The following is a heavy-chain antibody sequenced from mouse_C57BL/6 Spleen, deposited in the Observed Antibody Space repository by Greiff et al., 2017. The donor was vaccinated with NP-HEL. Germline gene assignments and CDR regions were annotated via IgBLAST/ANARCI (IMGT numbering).Heavy chain of an antibody. CDR3: ARGANWDRFAY. Sequence: VKLMESGPGLVQPSQSLSITCTVSGFSLTSYGVHWVRQSPGKGLEWLGVIWSGGSTDYNAAFISRLSISKDNSKSQVFFKMNSLQADDTAIYYCARGANWDRFAYWGQGTLVTVSA. CDR2: IWSGGST. J-gene: IGHJ3*01. V-gene: IGHV2-2*01. CDR1: GFSLTSYG. D-gene: IGHD4-1*01.